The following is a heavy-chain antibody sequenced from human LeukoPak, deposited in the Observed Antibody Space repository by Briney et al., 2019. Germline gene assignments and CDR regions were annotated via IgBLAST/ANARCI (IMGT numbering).Heavy chain of an antibody. CDR3: ARQSPRTTVTTH. D-gene: IGHD4-17*01. CDR2: IYYSGST. V-gene: IGHV4-39*01. CDR1: GGSISSSSYY. J-gene: IGHJ4*02. Sequence: SETLSLTCTVSGGSISSSSYYWGWIRQPPGKGLEWIGSIYYSGSTYCNPSLKSRVTISVDTSKNQFSLKLSSVTAADTAVYYCARQSPRTTVTTHWGQGTLVTVSS.